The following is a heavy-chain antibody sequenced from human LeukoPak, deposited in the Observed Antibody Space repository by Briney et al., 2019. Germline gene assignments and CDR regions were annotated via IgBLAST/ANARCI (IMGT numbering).Heavy chain of an antibody. J-gene: IGHJ6*04. CDR2: IRYDGDNK. D-gene: IGHD3-10*02. Sequence: GGSLRLSCAASGFTISTYGVHWVRQAPGKGLEWVAFIRYDGDNKYSADSVRGRFTISRDTSKNTVLLQMNSLRAEDTAVYYCAELGITMIGGVWGKGTTVTISS. CDR3: AELGITMIGGV. V-gene: IGHV3-30*02. CDR1: GFTISTYG.